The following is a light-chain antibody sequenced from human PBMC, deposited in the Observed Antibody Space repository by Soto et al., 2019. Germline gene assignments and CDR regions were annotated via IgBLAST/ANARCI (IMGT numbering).Light chain of an antibody. CDR2: DAS. V-gene: IGKV3-11*01. Sequence: IVLTQSPATLSVSPGERATLSCRASQSVSSYLAWYQQKPGQAPRLLIYDASNRATGIPARFSGSGSGTDFTLTISRLEPEDFAVYYCQQYGSSGTFGQGTKV. CDR1: QSVSSY. CDR3: QQYGSSGT. J-gene: IGKJ1*01.